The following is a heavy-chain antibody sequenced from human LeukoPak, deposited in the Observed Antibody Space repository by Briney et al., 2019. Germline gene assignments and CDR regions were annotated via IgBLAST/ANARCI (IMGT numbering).Heavy chain of an antibody. Sequence: GGSLRLSCAASGFTFSSYSMNWVRQAPGKGLEWVSSISSSSSYIYYADSVKGRFTISRDNAKNSLYLQMNSLRAEDTAVYYCARVDDYGDGGFDYWGQGTLVTVSS. D-gene: IGHD4-17*01. CDR1: GFTFSSYS. CDR2: ISSSSSYI. V-gene: IGHV3-21*01. J-gene: IGHJ4*02. CDR3: ARVDDYGDGGFDY.